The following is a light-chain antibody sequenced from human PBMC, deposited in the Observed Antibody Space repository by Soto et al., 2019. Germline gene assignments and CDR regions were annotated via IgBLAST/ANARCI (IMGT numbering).Light chain of an antibody. CDR1: QSVSSSY. CDR2: ATS. CDR3: QQYGSSSFT. V-gene: IGKV3-20*01. Sequence: EIVLTQSPGTLSLSSGERATLSCRASQSVSSSYLAWYQQKPGQAPRLLVYATSSRATSIPDRFSGSGSGTDFTLTISRLEPEDFAVYYCQQYGSSSFTFGQGTKLEIK. J-gene: IGKJ2*01.